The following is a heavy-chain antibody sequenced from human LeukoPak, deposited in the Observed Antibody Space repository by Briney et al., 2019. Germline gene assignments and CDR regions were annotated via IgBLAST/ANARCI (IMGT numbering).Heavy chain of an antibody. CDR3: AREVVVVPATIRVIDY. CDR1: GGSISSYY. CDR2: IYYSGST. J-gene: IGHJ4*02. V-gene: IGHV4-59*01. Sequence: PSETLSLTCTVSGGSISSYYWSWIRQPPGKGLEWVGYIYYSGSTNYNPSLKSRVTISVDASKTQFSLKLSSVTAADTAVYYCAREVVVVPATIRVIDYWGQGTLVTVSS. D-gene: IGHD2-2*02.